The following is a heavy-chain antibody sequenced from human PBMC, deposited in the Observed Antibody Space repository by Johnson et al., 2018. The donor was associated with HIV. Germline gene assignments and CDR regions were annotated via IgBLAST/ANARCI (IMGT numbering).Heavy chain of an antibody. CDR3: ARVTKSDAFDI. J-gene: IGHJ3*02. CDR1: GFTFDYYA. V-gene: IGHV3-43D*03. D-gene: IGHD2-8*01. Sequence: QLVESGGVVVQPGGSLRLSCAASGFTFDYYAMHWVRQAPGKCLEWVSLISWDGGSPYYADSVKGRFTISRDNSKNSLYLQMNGLRAEDTALYYCARVTKSDAFDIWGQGTMVTVSS. CDR2: ISWDGGSP.